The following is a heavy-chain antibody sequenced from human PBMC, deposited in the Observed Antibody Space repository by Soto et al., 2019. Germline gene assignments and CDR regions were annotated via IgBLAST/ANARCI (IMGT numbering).Heavy chain of an antibody. Sequence: SETLSLTCRVSGSSITNSFNWGWFRQSPEKGLEGSGSISHTGTTSYNPSLRSRVSISVDTSTDQFSLTLTCVTAADAAVYYCARDPANLALAVADFDSCGQGTLVT. D-gene: IGHD2-15*01. CDR1: GSSITNSFN. CDR3: ARDPANLALAVADFDS. V-gene: IGHV4-38-2*02. J-gene: IGHJ4*02. CDR2: ISHTGTT.